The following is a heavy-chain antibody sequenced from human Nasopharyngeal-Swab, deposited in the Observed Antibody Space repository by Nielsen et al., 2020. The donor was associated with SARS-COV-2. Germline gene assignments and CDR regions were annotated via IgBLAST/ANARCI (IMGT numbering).Heavy chain of an antibody. CDR1: GGTSSSHV. D-gene: IGHD6-19*01. V-gene: IGHV1-69*04. CDR3: ARDLGDNGSGWS. CDR2: IIPIVGTP. J-gene: IGHJ4*02. Sequence: SVKVSCKTSGGTSSSHVINWVRQAPGQGLEWMGRIIPIVGTPNYAQKFQDRVTITADKSTTTGYMELSSLRSEDTAVYYCARDLGDNGSGWSWGQGTLVTVSS.